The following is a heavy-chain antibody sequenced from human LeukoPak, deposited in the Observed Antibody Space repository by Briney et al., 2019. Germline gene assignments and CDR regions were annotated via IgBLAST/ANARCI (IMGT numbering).Heavy chain of an antibody. D-gene: IGHD3-10*01. Sequence: SQTLSLTCAISGDSVSSNSAAWNWIRQSPSRGLEWLGRTYYRSKWYNDYSVSVKSRIPSNPDTSNNQFSLQRNSVTPEDMAVYYCARDGSGLGDIWGQGTMVTVSS. J-gene: IGHJ3*02. V-gene: IGHV6-1*01. CDR2: TYYRSKWYN. CDR1: GDSVSSNSAA. CDR3: ARDGSGLGDI.